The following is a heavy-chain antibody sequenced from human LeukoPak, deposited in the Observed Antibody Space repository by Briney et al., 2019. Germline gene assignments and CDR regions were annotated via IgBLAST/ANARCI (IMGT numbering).Heavy chain of an antibody. Sequence: PGGSLRLSCAASGFTFSSYSMNWVRQAPGKGLEWVSSISSGSTYMYYADSVKGRFTISRDNAQNSMYLQMNSLRAEDTAIYYCAKTGLKVPRSYFDYWGQGALVTVSS. D-gene: IGHD3-10*01. CDR1: GFTFSSYS. CDR3: AKTGLKVPRSYFDY. CDR2: ISSGSTYM. V-gene: IGHV3-21*04. J-gene: IGHJ4*02.